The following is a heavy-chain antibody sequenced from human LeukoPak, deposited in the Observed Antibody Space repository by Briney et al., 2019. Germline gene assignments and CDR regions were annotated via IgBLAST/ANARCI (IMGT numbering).Heavy chain of an antibody. CDR3: AKDIVVVPAAIGY. CDR1: GFTFSSYA. D-gene: IGHD2-2*01. Sequence: GGSLRLSCAASGFTFSSYAMSWVRQAPGRGLEWVSAISGSGGSTYYADSVKGRFTISRDNSKNTLYLQMNSLRAEDTAVYYCAKDIVVVPAAIGYWGQGTLVTVSS. V-gene: IGHV3-23*01. J-gene: IGHJ4*02. CDR2: ISGSGGST.